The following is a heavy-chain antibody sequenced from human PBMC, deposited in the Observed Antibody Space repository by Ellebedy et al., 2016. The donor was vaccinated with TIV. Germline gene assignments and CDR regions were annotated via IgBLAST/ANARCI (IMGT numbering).Heavy chain of an antibody. D-gene: IGHD1-1*01. CDR2: ITYDGTNK. V-gene: IGHV3-30*18. CDR1: GFTFSNYG. Sequence: GESLKISCAAFGFTFSNYGMHWVRQPPGKGLEWVAVITYDGTNKYYADSVKGRFTMSRDNSKNTLYLQMNSLRAEDTAVYYCAKDTPAKERFYYYNYGMDVWGQGTTVTVSS. CDR3: AKDTPAKERFYYYNYGMDV. J-gene: IGHJ6*02.